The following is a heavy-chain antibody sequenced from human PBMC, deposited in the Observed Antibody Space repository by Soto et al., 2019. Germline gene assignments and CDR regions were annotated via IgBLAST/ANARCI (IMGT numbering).Heavy chain of an antibody. CDR2: IIPIFGTA. CDR3: ARRGDYYDSSGYYPGAYYFDY. V-gene: IGHV1-69*06. Sequence: ASVKVSCKASGGTFSSYAISWVRQAPGQGLEWMGGIIPIFGTANYAQKFQGRVTITADKSTNTAYMELSSLRSEDTAVYYCARRGDYYDSSGYYPGAYYFDYWGQGTLVTVSS. J-gene: IGHJ4*02. D-gene: IGHD3-22*01. CDR1: GGTFSSYA.